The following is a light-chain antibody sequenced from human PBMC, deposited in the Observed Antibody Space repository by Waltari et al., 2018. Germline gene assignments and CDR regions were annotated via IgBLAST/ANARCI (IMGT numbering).Light chain of an antibody. V-gene: IGKV3-20*01. CDR1: QSVSRA. CDR2: GAS. J-gene: IGKJ1*01. Sequence: EIVLTQSPGTLSLSPGARATLSCRARQSVSRALAWYQQNPGQAPSLLIYGASNRATGIPDRFSGSGSGTDFSRIISRLEPEDFAVYYCQHYVSLPVTFGQGTKLEIK. CDR3: QHYVSLPVT.